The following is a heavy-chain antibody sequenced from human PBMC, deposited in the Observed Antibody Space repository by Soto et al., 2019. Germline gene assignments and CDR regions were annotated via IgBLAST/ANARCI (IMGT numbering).Heavy chain of an antibody. CDR1: GGSFSGYY. V-gene: IGHV4-34*01. D-gene: IGHD7-27*01. Sequence: QVQLQQWGAGLLKPSETLSLTCAVYGGSFSGYYWSWIRQPPGKGLVWIGEINHSGSTNYNPSLKSRVTISEDTSKNQFSLKLSSVTAADTAVYYCARGWGRIFDYWGQGTLVTVSS. J-gene: IGHJ4*02. CDR2: INHSGST. CDR3: ARGWGRIFDY.